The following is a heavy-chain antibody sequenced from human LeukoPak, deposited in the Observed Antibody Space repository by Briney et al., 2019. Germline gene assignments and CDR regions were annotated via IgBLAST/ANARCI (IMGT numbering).Heavy chain of an antibody. CDR2: INHSGST. Sequence: SETLSLTCAVYGGSFSSYYWSWIRQPPGKGLEWIGEINHSGSTNYNPSLKSRVTISVDTSKNQFSLKLSSVTAADTAVYYCARGLGETYYDFWSGYPLVYYFDYWGQGTLVTVSS. V-gene: IGHV4-34*01. J-gene: IGHJ4*02. CDR1: GGSFSSYY. CDR3: ARGLGETYYDFWSGYPLVYYFDY. D-gene: IGHD3-3*01.